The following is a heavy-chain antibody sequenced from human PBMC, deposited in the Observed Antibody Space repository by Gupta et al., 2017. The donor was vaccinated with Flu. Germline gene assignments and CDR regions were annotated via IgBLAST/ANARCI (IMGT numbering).Heavy chain of an antibody. CDR3: ARARLFNDVRYFDL. D-gene: IGHD1-1*01. CDR2: INVTSTRNI. V-gene: IGHV3-48*04. Sequence: DVQLVKSGGDLAQPGGSLRLSCAGSGFTFGDYSMNWVRQAPGQGLEWVAYINVTSTRNIYYGKSVKCRFTVSRDDAENSLYLHMNRLRAEDTAVYYCARARLFNDVRYFDLWGQGTQVTVSS. CDR1: GFTFGDYS. J-gene: IGHJ4*02.